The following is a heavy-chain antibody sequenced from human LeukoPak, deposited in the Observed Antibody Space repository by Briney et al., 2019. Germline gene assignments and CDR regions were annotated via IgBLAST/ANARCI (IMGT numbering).Heavy chain of an antibody. V-gene: IGHV3-9*02. Sequence: GRSLRLSCAASGFTSDDYAMHWVRQAPGKGLEWVSGISWNSGSIVYADSVKGRFTISRDNAKNSLYLQMNSLRAEDTALYYCAKDTEYCGGDCYSGDGMDVWGQGTTVTVSS. J-gene: IGHJ6*02. CDR1: GFTSDDYA. CDR3: AKDTEYCGGDCYSGDGMDV. D-gene: IGHD2-21*02. CDR2: ISWNSGSI.